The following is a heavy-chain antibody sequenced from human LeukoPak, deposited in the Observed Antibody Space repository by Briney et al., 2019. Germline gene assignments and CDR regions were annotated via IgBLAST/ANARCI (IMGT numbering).Heavy chain of an antibody. CDR2: ISGSGIK. Sequence: GGSLRLSCAASRFTFSSYEMNWVRQAPGKGLEWVSYISGSGIKHYADSVKGRFTISRDNSNNTLYLQMNSLRGEDTAVYYCAKDRVRGVLYYYGMDVWGQGTTVTVSS. V-gene: IGHV3-48*03. CDR3: AKDRVRGVLYYYGMDV. CDR1: RFTFSSYE. D-gene: IGHD3-10*01. J-gene: IGHJ6*02.